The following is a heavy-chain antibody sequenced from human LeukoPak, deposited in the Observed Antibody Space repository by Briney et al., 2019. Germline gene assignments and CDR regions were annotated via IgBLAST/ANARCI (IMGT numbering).Heavy chain of an antibody. CDR2: INHSGST. J-gene: IGHJ6*03. CDR3: ARARYYYDSSGYYYYYYYMDV. V-gene: IGHV4-34*01. CDR1: GFTVSSND. D-gene: IGHD3-22*01. Sequence: GSLRLSCAGSGFTVSSNDMSWVRQAPGKGLEWIGEINHSGSTNYNPSLKSRVTISVDTSKNQFSLKLSSVTAADTAVYYCARARYYYDSSGYYYYYYYMDVWGKGTTVTVSS.